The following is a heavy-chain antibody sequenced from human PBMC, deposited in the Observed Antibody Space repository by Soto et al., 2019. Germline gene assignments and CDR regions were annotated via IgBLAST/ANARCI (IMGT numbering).Heavy chain of an antibody. CDR3: AKATGWKGYDV. CDR1: GFTFSGHG. J-gene: IGHJ3*01. CDR2: ISYDGNNK. V-gene: IGHV3-30*18. D-gene: IGHD1-1*01. Sequence: QVQLVESGGGVVQPGRSLRLSCAASGFTFSGHGMHWVRQAPGGGLEWVALISYDGNNKDYADSVKGRFSISRDDSSDTVFPQMNSLRPEDTAVYYCAKATGWKGYDVWGQGTKVTVS.